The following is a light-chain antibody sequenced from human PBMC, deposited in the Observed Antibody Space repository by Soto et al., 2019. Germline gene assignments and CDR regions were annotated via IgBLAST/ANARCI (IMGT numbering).Light chain of an antibody. V-gene: IGKV3-11*01. CDR2: DAS. Sequence: EIVMTQSPASLSVSPGERATLSCRASQSVTNYIAWYQQRPGQAPRLLIYDASNRATGVPARFSGSRSGTDFTLTISDLEPADFGLYYCQQRLNWPPGFGQGTKVDI. CDR1: QSVTNY. CDR3: QQRLNWPPG. J-gene: IGKJ1*01.